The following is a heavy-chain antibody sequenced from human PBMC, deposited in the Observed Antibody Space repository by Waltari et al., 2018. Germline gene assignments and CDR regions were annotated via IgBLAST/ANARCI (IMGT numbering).Heavy chain of an antibody. D-gene: IGHD3-3*01. V-gene: IGHV4-59*11. CDR3: ARGLMYYDFWSGLDY. CDR1: GGSISSHY. Sequence: QVQLQESGPGLVKPSETLSLTCTVSGGSISSHYWSWIRQPPGKGLEWIGYIYYSGRTNYNPSLKSRVTISVDTSKNQFSLKLSSVTAADTAVYYCARGLMYYDFWSGLDYWGQGTLVTVSS. J-gene: IGHJ4*02. CDR2: IYYSGRT.